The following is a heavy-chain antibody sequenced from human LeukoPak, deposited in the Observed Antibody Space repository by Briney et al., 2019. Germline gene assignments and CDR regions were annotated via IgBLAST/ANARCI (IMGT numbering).Heavy chain of an antibody. V-gene: IGHV3-7*03. Sequence: QPGGSLRLSCAASGFTFSSYWMSGVRQAPGKGLEWVANIKQDGSEKYYVDSVKGRFTISRDNAKTSLYLQMNSLRAEDTAVYYCAKVAYYYDSSGYYDYWGQGTLVTVSS. D-gene: IGHD3-22*01. J-gene: IGHJ4*02. CDR3: AKVAYYYDSSGYYDY. CDR2: IKQDGSEK. CDR1: GFTFSSYW.